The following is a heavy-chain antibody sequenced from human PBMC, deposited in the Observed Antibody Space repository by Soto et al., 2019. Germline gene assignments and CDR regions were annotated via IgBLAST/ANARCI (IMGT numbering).Heavy chain of an antibody. V-gene: IGHV3-23*01. J-gene: IGHJ5*02. CDR1: RFTFSTYA. Sequence: EVQLLESGGGLVQPGGSLRLSCAASRFTFSTYALTWVRQAPGKGLEWVSDISGSGGNTYYADSVKGRFTISRDNSKNTLYLQMKGLRAEDTAVYYCAKSAMVRGGGWFDPWGQGTLVTVSS. CDR2: ISGSGGNT. D-gene: IGHD3-10*01. CDR3: AKSAMVRGGGWFDP.